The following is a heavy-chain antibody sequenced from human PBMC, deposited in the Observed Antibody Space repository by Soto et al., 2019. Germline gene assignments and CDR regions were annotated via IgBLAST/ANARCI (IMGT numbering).Heavy chain of an antibody. CDR1: GFTFSSYA. D-gene: IGHD3-10*01. Sequence: GGSLRLSCAASGFTFSSYAMHWVRQAPGKGLEWVAVISYDGSNKYYADSVKGRFTISRDNSKNTLYLQMNSLRAEDTAVYYCARGLSPSFLWFGELPEPYYYGMDVWGQGTTVTVSS. CDR2: ISYDGSNK. V-gene: IGHV3-30-3*01. CDR3: ARGLSPSFLWFGELPEPYYYGMDV. J-gene: IGHJ6*02.